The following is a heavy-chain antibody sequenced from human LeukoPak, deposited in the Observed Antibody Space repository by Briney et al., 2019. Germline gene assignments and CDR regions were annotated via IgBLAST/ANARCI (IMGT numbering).Heavy chain of an antibody. CDR3: ARGGPQNYDFWSGYSRVQTTHYGMDV. V-gene: IGHV3-74*01. J-gene: IGHJ6*02. D-gene: IGHD3-3*01. CDR2: INSDGSST. CDR1: GFTFSSYW. Sequence: QSGGSLRLSCAASGFTFSSYWMHWVRQAPGKGLVWVSRINSDGSSTSYADSVKGRFTISRDNAKNTLYLQMNSLRAEDTAVYYCARGGPQNYDFWSGYSRVQTTHYGMDVWGQGTTATVSS.